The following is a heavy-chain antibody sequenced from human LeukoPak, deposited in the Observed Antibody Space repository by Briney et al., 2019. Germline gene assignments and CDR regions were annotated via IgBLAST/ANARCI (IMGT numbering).Heavy chain of an antibody. J-gene: IGHJ5*02. CDR3: ARDPVAIYCSGGSCYSGARWFDP. V-gene: IGHV1-2*04. D-gene: IGHD2-15*01. CDR2: INPNSGGT. Sequence: ASVKVSCKASGYTFTGYYMHWVRQAPGQGLEWMGWINPNSGGTNYAQKFQGWVTMTRDTSISTAYMELSRPRSDDTAVYYCARDPVAIYCSGGSCYSGARWFDPWGQGTLVTVSS. CDR1: GYTFTGYY.